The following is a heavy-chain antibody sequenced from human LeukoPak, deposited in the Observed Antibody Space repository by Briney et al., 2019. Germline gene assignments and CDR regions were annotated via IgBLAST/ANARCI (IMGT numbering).Heavy chain of an antibody. D-gene: IGHD5-12*01. CDR2: INEDASKE. Sequence: PGGSLRLSCAAAGFTFSNYWVTSVRQPPGKGREWVAHINEDASKEYYMASVKARFTISRDNAKNSLSLQLNSLRAEDTAVYYCVRDGGVSGYDLLDYWGQGTLVTVSS. V-gene: IGHV3-7*01. J-gene: IGHJ4*02. CDR1: GFTFSNYW. CDR3: VRDGGVSGYDLLDY.